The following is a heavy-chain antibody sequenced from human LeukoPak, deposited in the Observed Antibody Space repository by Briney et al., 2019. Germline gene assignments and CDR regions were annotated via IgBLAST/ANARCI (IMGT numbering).Heavy chain of an antibody. Sequence: GGSLRLSCAASGFTFGSYAMHWARQAPGKGLEWVAVISYDGSNEYYADSVKGRFTISRDNSKNTLYLQMNSLRTEDTAVYYCARDLNYYFDYWGQGTLVTVSS. CDR3: ARDLNYYFDY. CDR1: GFTFGSYA. D-gene: IGHD1-7*01. CDR2: ISYDGSNE. J-gene: IGHJ4*02. V-gene: IGHV3-30-3*01.